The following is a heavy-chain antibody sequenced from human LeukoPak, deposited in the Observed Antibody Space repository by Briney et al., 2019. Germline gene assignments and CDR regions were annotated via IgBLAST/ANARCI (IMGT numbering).Heavy chain of an antibody. CDR3: ARGYQMQHMVDSSSWYWGFFDY. V-gene: IGHV3-74*01. CDR1: GFTFSSYW. J-gene: IGHJ4*02. CDR2: INSDGSST. D-gene: IGHD6-13*01. Sequence: GGSLRLSCAASGFTFSSYWMHWVRQAPGKGLVWVSRINSDGSSTSYADSVKGRFTISRDNAKNTLYLQMNSLRAEDTAVYYCARGYQMQHMVDSSSWYWGFFDYWGQGTLVTVSS.